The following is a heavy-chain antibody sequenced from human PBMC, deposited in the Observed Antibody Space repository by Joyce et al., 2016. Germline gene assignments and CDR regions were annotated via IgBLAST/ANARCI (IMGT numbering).Heavy chain of an antibody. CDR1: GFTFSGNS. CDR2: IKQDGSAV. V-gene: IGHV3-7*01. J-gene: IGHJ3*01. CDR3: ARGKAFDV. Sequence: EVQLVESGGGLVQPGGSLRLSCAASGFTFSGNSMSWLRQAPGGGVEWVANIKQDGSAVYYLDAVKGRFTVARDNARSLVHLQMVSLGVEDTALYYCARGKAFDVWGQGTMVTVSS.